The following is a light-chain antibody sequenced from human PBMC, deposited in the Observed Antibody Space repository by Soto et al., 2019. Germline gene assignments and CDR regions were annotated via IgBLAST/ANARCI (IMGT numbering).Light chain of an antibody. CDR3: QQYGSSSLT. V-gene: IGKV3-20*01. Sequence: EIVLTQSPGTLSLSPGERATLSCRASQSVSSSYLAWYQQKPGQAPRLLIYGASSRATGIPDRFSGSGSGTDCTLTISRLEPEDLAVYYCQQYGSSSLTFGGGTKVEIK. CDR2: GAS. J-gene: IGKJ4*01. CDR1: QSVSSSY.